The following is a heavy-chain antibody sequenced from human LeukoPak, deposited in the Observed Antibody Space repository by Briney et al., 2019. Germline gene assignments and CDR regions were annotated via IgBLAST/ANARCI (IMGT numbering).Heavy chain of an antibody. CDR1: GYTFTGYY. V-gene: IGHV1-2*04. CDR3: ARAIAAAAPNWFDP. D-gene: IGHD6-13*01. J-gene: IGHJ5*02. Sequence: ASVKVSCKASGYTFTGYYMHWVRQAPGQGLEWMGWINPNSGGTNYAQKFQGWVTMTRDTSISTAYMELSRLRSDDTAVYYCARAIAAAAPNWFDPRGQGTLVTVSS. CDR2: INPNSGGT.